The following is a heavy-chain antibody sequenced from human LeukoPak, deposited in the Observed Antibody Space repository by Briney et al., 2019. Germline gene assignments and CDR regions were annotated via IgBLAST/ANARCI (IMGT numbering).Heavy chain of an antibody. D-gene: IGHD3-22*01. CDR1: GFTFSSYA. CDR2: ISYDGSNK. CDR3: ARDGEGDYYDSSGYLYYFGY. V-gene: IGHV3-30*04. J-gene: IGHJ4*02. Sequence: GGSLRLSCAASGFTFSSYAMHWVRQAPGKGLEWVAVISYDGSNKYYADSVKGRFTISRDNSKNTLYLQMNSLRAEDTAVYYCARDGEGDYYDSSGYLYYFGYWGQGTLVTVSS.